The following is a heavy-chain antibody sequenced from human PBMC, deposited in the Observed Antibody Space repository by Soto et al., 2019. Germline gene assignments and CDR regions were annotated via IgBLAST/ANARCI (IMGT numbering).Heavy chain of an antibody. CDR1: GFTFSNAW. Sequence: PGGSLRLSCAASGFTFSNAWMSWVRQAPGKGLEWVGRIKSKTDGGTTDYAANVKGSITISNDDKKNKLHLQMNSLKTEDTAVVYCSATYSGVRRSDGVGHCMDDWGHGTTVTVSS. CDR2: IKSKTDGGTT. D-gene: IGHD6-25*01. V-gene: IGHV3-15*01. CDR3: SATYSGVRRSDGVGHCMDD. J-gene: IGHJ6*02.